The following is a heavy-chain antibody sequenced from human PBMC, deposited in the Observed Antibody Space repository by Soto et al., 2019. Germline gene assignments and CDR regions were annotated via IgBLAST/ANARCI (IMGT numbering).Heavy chain of an antibody. CDR2: IYYSGST. V-gene: IGHV4-59*08. J-gene: IGHJ4*02. CDR1: GGSISSYY. Sequence: SETLSLTCTVSGGSISSYYWSWIRQPPGKGLEWIGYIYYSGSTNYNPSLKSRVTISVDTSKDQFSLKLSSVTAADTAVYYCARHCSGGSCYDYYFDYWGQGTLVTVSS. CDR3: ARHCSGGSCYDYYFDY. D-gene: IGHD2-15*01.